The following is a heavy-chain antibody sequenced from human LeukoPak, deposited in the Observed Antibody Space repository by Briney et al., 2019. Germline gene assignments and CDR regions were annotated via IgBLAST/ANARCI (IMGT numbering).Heavy chain of an antibody. CDR1: GYTFTGYY. CDR3: ARARGSGYSYGLYDY. CDR2: INPNSGGT. V-gene: IGHV1-2*02. J-gene: IGHJ4*02. Sequence: ASVKVSCKASGYTFTGYYIHWVRQAPGQGLEWMGWINPNSGGTNYAQKFQGRVTMTRDTSISAAYMELSRLRSDDTAVYYCARARGSGYSYGLYDYWGQGTLVTVSS. D-gene: IGHD5-18*01.